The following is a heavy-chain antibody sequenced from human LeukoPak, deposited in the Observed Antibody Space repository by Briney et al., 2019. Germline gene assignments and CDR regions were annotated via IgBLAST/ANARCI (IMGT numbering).Heavy chain of an antibody. Sequence: GASVKVSCKASGYTFTSYDINWVRQATGQGLEWMGWMNPNSGNTGYAQKFQGRVTMTRNTSISTAYMGLSSLRSEDTAVYYCARGVITMVRGVNLPSDYWGQGTLVTVSS. D-gene: IGHD3-10*01. V-gene: IGHV1-8*01. CDR2: MNPNSGNT. CDR3: ARGVITMVRGVNLPSDY. CDR1: GYTFTSYD. J-gene: IGHJ4*02.